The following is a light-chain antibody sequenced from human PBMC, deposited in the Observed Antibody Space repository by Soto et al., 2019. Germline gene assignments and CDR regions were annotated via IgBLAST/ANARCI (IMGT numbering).Light chain of an antibody. Sequence: DIQMTQSPSSVSASVGDRLTITCQASQDIGNYLNWYQQKPGKAPKLLIYDAFTLESGVPSGFSGSGSGTDFIFTISSLKPENFATFYCQQNDNVPITFGQGTRLEL. CDR2: DAF. CDR1: QDIGNY. J-gene: IGKJ5*01. CDR3: QQNDNVPIT. V-gene: IGKV1-33*01.